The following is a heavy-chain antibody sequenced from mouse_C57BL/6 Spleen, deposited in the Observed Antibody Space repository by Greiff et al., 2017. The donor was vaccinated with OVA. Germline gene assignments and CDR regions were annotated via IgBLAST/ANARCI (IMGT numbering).Heavy chain of an antibody. CDR2: INPNYGTT. J-gene: IGHJ4*01. Sequence: EVQLQQSGPELVKPGASVKISCKASGYSFTDYTMNWVKQSNGKSLEWIGVINPNYGTTSYNQKFKGKDTLTVDQSSSSAYMQLNSLTSEDSAVYYCARGGTVVGGSAMDYWGQGTSVTVSS. CDR3: ARGGTVVGGSAMDY. V-gene: IGHV1-39*01. CDR1: GYSFTDYT. D-gene: IGHD1-1*01.